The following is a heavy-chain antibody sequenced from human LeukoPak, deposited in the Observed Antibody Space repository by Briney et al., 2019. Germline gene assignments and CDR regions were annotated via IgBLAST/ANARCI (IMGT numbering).Heavy chain of an antibody. Sequence: SETLSLTCTVSGGSISSSSYYWGWIRQPPGKGLEWIGSIYDSGSTYYNPSLKSRVTISVDTSKNQFSLKLSSVTAADTAVYYCASKGYCSGGSCYDLDYWGQGTLVTVSS. J-gene: IGHJ4*02. CDR2: IYDSGST. V-gene: IGHV4-39*01. CDR3: ASKGYCSGGSCYDLDY. CDR1: GGSISSSSYY. D-gene: IGHD2-15*01.